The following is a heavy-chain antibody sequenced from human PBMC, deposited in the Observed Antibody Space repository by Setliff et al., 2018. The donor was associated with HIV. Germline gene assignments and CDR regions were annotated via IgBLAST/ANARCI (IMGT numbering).Heavy chain of an antibody. Sequence: GGSLRLSCAASAFTLSTFAMHWVRQAPGKGLGRVAGVSYDGANKNYADSLKGRFTISRDNSKNTPFLQMNSLRAEDTDVYFCARAQLAAPGSYYYYYYMDVWGKGTTVTVSS. CDR1: AFTLSTFA. D-gene: IGHD6-13*01. CDR3: ARAQLAAPGSYYYYYYMDV. CDR2: VSYDGANK. J-gene: IGHJ6*03. V-gene: IGHV3-30*04.